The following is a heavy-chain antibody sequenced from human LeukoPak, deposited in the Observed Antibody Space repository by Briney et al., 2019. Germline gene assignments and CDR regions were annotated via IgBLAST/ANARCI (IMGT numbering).Heavy chain of an antibody. CDR2: IYYSGST. CDR1: GGSISSYC. Sequence: SETLSLTCTVSGGSISSYCWNWIRQPPGKGLEWIGYIYYSGSTNYNPSLKSRVTISVDTSKNQFSLKLSSVTAADTAVYYCARVFDYWGQGTLVTVSS. J-gene: IGHJ4*02. V-gene: IGHV4-59*01. CDR3: ARVFDY.